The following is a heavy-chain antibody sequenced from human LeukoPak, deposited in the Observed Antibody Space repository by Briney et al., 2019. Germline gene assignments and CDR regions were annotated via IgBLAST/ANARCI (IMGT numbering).Heavy chain of an antibody. D-gene: IGHD3-22*01. J-gene: IGHJ4*02. V-gene: IGHV1-3*01. CDR3: AFADSSGYYFVLDY. Sequence: ASVKVSCKASGYTFTSYGISWVRQAPGQGLEWMGWINAGNGNTKYSQKFQGRVTITRDTSASTAYMELSSLGSEDTAVYYCAFADSSGYYFVLDYWGQGTLVTVSS. CDR2: INAGNGNT. CDR1: GYTFTSYG.